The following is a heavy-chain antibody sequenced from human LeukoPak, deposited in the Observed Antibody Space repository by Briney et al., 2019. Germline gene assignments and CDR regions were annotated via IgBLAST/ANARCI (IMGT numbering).Heavy chain of an antibody. Sequence: ASVNVSCKASVYTFTGYYMHWVRQAPGQGVDWMGWSNPNSGGKNYAQKFEGRVTMSRDTSISTAYMALSRLRSDDTAVYYCARYLLGTQIVVVEADYWGQGTLVTVSS. J-gene: IGHJ4*02. CDR3: ARYLLGTQIVVVEADY. CDR2: SNPNSGGK. CDR1: VYTFTGYY. D-gene: IGHD3-22*01. V-gene: IGHV1-2*02.